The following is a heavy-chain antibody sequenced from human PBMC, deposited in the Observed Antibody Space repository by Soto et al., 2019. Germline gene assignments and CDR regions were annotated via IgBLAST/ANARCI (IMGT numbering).Heavy chain of an antibody. CDR1: GGSISSSSYY. D-gene: IGHD3-22*01. CDR2: IYYSGST. V-gene: IGHV4-39*01. CDR3: ASHYYDSSGYYFLFDY. Sequence: PSETLSLTCTVSGGSISSSSYYWGWIRQPPGKGLEWIGSIYYSGSTYYNPSLKSRVTISVDTSKNRFSLKLSSVTAADTAVYYCASHYYDSSGYYFLFDYWGQGTLVTVSS. J-gene: IGHJ4*02.